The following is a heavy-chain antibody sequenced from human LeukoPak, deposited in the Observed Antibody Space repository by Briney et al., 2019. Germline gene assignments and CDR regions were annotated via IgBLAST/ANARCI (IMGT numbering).Heavy chain of an antibody. CDR1: GFTFSSYA. V-gene: IGHV3-23*01. CDR3: AKYDGEATNLYFDY. J-gene: IGHJ4*02. CDR2: ISGSGPRT. D-gene: IGHD5-12*01. Sequence: GRSLRLSCAASGFTFSSYAMSWVRQAPGKGLEWVSSISGSGPRTYYADSVRGRFTISRDNSRNTVYLQMNSLRAEDTAVYYCAKYDGEATNLYFDYWGQGTLVTVSS.